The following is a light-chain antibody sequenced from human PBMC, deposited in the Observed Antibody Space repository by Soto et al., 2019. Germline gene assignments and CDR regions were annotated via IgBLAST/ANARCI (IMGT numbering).Light chain of an antibody. V-gene: IGLV2-14*01. J-gene: IGLJ2*01. CDR1: SSDVGGYKY. CDR3: SSYTSINTVL. CDR2: EVS. Sequence: QSVPTQPASVSGSPGQSITISCTGTSSDVGGYKYVSWYQQHPGKAPKLMIYEVSNRPSGVSNRFSGSKSGNTASLTISGLQAEDEADYYCSSYTSINTVLFGGGTKLPVL.